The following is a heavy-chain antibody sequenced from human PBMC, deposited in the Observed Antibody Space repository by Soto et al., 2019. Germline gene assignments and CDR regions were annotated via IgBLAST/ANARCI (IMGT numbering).Heavy chain of an antibody. CDR2: INHSGST. J-gene: IGHJ6*02. D-gene: IGHD1-26*01. CDR1: GGSFSCYY. V-gene: IGHV4-34*01. CDR3: ARAWANYYYYYGMDV. Sequence: PSETLSLTCAVYGGSFSCYYWSWIRQPPGKGLEWIGEINHSGSTNYNPSLKSRVTISVDTSKNQFSLKLSSVTAADTAVYYCARAWANYYYYYGMDVWGQGTTVTVSS.